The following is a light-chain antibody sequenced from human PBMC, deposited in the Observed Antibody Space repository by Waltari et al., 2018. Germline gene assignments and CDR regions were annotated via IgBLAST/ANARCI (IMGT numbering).Light chain of an antibody. CDR1: QSISSW. CDR2: KAS. CDR3: QQYDTYWT. V-gene: IGKV1-5*03. J-gene: IGKJ1*01. Sequence: DIQMTQSPSTLSASVGDRVTITCRASQSISSWLAWYQQKPGKAPKLLIQKASNLESGIPSRFRGSGSGTEFTLTISSLQPDDFATYYCQQYDTYWTFGQGTKVEIK.